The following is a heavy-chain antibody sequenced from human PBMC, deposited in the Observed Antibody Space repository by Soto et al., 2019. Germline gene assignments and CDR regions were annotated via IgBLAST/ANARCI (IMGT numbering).Heavy chain of an antibody. CDR2: IIPILGIA. CDR1: GGTFSSYT. J-gene: IGHJ3*02. V-gene: IGHV1-69*02. CDR3: ARVGSTTGTTGAFDI. Sequence: QVQLVQSGAEVKKPGSSVKVSCKASGGTFSSYTISWVRQAPGQGLEWMGRIIPILGIANYAQKFQGRVTIPADKSTSTAYMELSSLRSEDTAVYYCARVGSTTGTTGAFDIWGQGTMVTVSS. D-gene: IGHD1-1*01.